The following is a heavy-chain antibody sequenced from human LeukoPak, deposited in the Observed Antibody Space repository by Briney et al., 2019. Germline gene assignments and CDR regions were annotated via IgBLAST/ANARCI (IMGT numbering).Heavy chain of an antibody. D-gene: IGHD3-3*01. CDR2: ISSSSSYI. Sequence: GGSLRLSCAASGFTFSSYSMNWVRQAPGKGLEWVSSISSSSSYIYYADSVKGRFTISRDNAKNSLYLQMNSLRAEDTAVYYCARAYYDFWSGYAFDLWGRGTLVTVSP. J-gene: IGHJ2*01. V-gene: IGHV3-21*01. CDR1: GFTFSSYS. CDR3: ARAYYDFWSGYAFDL.